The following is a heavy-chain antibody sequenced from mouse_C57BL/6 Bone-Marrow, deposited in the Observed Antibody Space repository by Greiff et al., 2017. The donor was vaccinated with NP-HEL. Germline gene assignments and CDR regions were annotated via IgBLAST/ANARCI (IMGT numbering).Heavy chain of an antibody. D-gene: IGHD1-1*01. CDR3: ARNYGSYYAMDY. CDR2: IDPSDSYT. J-gene: IGHJ4*01. CDR1: GYTFTSYW. V-gene: IGHV1-59*01. Sequence: QVQLKQPGAELVRPGSSVKLSCKASGYTFTSYWMHWVKQRPGQGLEWIGVIDPSDSYTNYNQKFKGKATLTVDTSSSTAYMQLSSLTSEDSAVYYCARNYGSYYAMDYWGQGTSVTVSS.